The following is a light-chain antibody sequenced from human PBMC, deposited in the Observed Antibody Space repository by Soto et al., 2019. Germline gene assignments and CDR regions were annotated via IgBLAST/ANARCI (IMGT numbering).Light chain of an antibody. CDR3: QQLKSYPIT. CDR1: QRISTF. Sequence: IPMSQSPSTLSASXGDRVTITCRASQRISTFLAGYQQKPGKAPKLXXYAAFTLQSGGPSRFGGSGSGTEFTRTISSLQPEDFATYYGQQLKSYPITFGQGTRLEIK. J-gene: IGKJ5*01. V-gene: IGKV1-9*01. CDR2: AAF.